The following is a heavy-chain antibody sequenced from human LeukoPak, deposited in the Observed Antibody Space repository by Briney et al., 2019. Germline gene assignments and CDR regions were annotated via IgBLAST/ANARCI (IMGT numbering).Heavy chain of an antibody. CDR2: ITGNGGST. D-gene: IGHD5-18*01. V-gene: IGHV3-64*01. CDR1: GFAFNNHL. CDR3: ARDEGRGYSYGYVDY. J-gene: IGHJ4*02. Sequence: GGSLRLSCETSGFAFNNHLMHWVRQAPGKGLEYVAAITGNGGSTSYATSVKGRFTISRDNSKNTLYLQMNSLRAEDTAVYYCARDEGRGYSYGYVDYWGQGTLVTVSS.